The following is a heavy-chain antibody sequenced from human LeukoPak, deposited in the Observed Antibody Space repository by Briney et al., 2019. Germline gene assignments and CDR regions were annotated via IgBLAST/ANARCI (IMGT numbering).Heavy chain of an antibody. J-gene: IGHJ6*03. CDR3: ARDASNIDFAPYFYYMDV. D-gene: IGHD3-3*01. Sequence: GGSLRLSCTASGFTLSLYSMHWVRQAPGKGLEWVSSIGRSSQYVYYGDSVRGRFTISRDNAKNSLYLDMNSPRAEDTAVYYCARDASNIDFAPYFYYMDVWGKGTTVTVSS. CDR2: IGRSSQYV. CDR1: GFTLSLYS. V-gene: IGHV3-21*01.